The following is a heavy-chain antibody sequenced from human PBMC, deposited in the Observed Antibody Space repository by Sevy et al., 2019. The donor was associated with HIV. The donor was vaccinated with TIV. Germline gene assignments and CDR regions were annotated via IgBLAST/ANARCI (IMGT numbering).Heavy chain of an antibody. V-gene: IGHV3-15*01. J-gene: IGHJ3*02. D-gene: IGHD2-2*01. CDR2: FKSKTDGGTT. Sequence: GGSLRLSCAASGFTFSNAWMSWVRQAPGKGLEWVGRFKSKTDGGTTDHAAPVKGRFTISREDSKNTLYLQMNSLKTEDTAVYYSTTGVPSAATSGRNAFDIWGQGTMVTVSS. CDR1: GFTFSNAW. CDR3: TTGVPSAATSGRNAFDI.